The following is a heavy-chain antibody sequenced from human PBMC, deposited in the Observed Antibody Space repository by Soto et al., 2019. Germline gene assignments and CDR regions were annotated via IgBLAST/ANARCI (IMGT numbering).Heavy chain of an antibody. J-gene: IGHJ3*02. CDR1: GGSISSYY. CDR2: IYYSGST. Sequence: SETLSLTCTVSGGSISSYYWSWIRQPPGKGLEWILYIYYSGSTNYNPSLKSRVTISVDTSKNQFSLKLSSVTAADTAVYYCARDMVYCSSTSCPSAFDIWGQGTMVTVSS. D-gene: IGHD2-2*01. V-gene: IGHV4-59*01. CDR3: ARDMVYCSSTSCPSAFDI.